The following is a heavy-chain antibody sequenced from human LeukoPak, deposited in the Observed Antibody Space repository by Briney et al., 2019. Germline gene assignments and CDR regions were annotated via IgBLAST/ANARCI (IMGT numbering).Heavy chain of an antibody. CDR2: TYYRSKWYN. Sequence: SQTLSLTCAISGDSVSSNSAAWHWIRQSPSRGLEWLGRTYYRSKWYNDYAVSVKSRITINPDTSKNQFSLQLNSVTPEDTAVYYCARGPNPLPAARDYGMDVWGQGTTVTVSS. J-gene: IGHJ6*02. D-gene: IGHD2-2*01. CDR3: ARGPNPLPAARDYGMDV. V-gene: IGHV6-1*01. CDR1: GDSVSSNSAA.